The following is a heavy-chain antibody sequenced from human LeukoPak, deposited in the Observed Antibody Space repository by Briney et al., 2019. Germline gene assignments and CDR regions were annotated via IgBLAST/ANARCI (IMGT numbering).Heavy chain of an antibody. J-gene: IGHJ4*02. Sequence: VCSVKVSCKASGGTFSSYAISWVRQAPGQGLEWMGGIIPIFGTANYAQKFQGRVTITTDESTSTAYMELSSLRSEDTAVYYCARSFIRHYYDSSGYYYPFDYWGQGTLVTVSS. CDR2: IIPIFGTA. CDR3: ARSFIRHYYDSSGYYYPFDY. V-gene: IGHV1-69*05. D-gene: IGHD3-22*01. CDR1: GGTFSSYA.